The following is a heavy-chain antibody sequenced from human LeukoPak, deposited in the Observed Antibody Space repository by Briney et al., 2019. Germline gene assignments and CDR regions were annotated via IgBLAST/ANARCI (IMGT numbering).Heavy chain of an antibody. D-gene: IGHD3-10*01. J-gene: IGHJ4*02. V-gene: IGHV3-30*02. Sequence: PGGSLRLSCAASGFTFSSYGMHWVRQAPGKGLEWVAFIRYDGSNKYYADSVKGRFTISRDNSKNTLYLQMNSLRAEDTAVYYCAKDQRLYYSFDYWGQGTLVTVSS. CDR2: IRYDGSNK. CDR1: GFTFSSYG. CDR3: AKDQRLYYSFDY.